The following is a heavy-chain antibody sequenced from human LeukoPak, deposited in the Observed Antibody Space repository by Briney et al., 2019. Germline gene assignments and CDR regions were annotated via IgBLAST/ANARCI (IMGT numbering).Heavy chain of an antibody. CDR3: ARVLFGATTTNYHYYYMDV. Sequence: PGGSLRLSCAASGFTFSDYSMNWVRQAPGKGLEWLSYIGIDSGNTNYADSVKGRFTISGDKAKNSLYLQMNSLRAEDTAVYYCARVLFGATTTNYHYYYMDVGGKGTTVTVSS. J-gene: IGHJ6*03. V-gene: IGHV3-48*01. CDR1: GFTFSDYS. D-gene: IGHD1-26*01. CDR2: IGIDSGNT.